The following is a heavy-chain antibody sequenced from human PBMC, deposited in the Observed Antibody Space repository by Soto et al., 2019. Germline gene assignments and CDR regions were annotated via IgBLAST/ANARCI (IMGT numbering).Heavy chain of an antibody. J-gene: IGHJ4*02. D-gene: IGHD1-1*01. Sequence: VQLLESGGGLVQPGGSLRLSCAASGFTFSSYAMSWVRQAPGKGLEWVSAISGSGGSTYYADSVKGRFTISRDNSNNTLYLQMNSLSAEDTAVYYCAKGYGGLRYFDYWGQGTLVTVSS. V-gene: IGHV3-23*01. CDR3: AKGYGGLRYFDY. CDR1: GFTFSSYA. CDR2: ISGSGGST.